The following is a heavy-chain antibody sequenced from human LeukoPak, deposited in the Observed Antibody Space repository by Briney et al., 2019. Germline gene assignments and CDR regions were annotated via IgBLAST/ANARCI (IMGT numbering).Heavy chain of an antibody. CDR1: GGSISSYY. CDR3: ARARGYSGYDAYYYYYGMDV. J-gene: IGHJ6*02. D-gene: IGHD5-12*01. V-gene: IGHV4-59*01. CDR2: IYYSGST. Sequence: ETLSLTCTVSGGSISSYYWSWIRQPPGKGLEWIGYIYYSGSTNYNPSLKSRVTISVDMSKNQFSLKLSSVTAADTAVYYCARARGYSGYDAYYYYYGMDVWGQGTTVTVSS.